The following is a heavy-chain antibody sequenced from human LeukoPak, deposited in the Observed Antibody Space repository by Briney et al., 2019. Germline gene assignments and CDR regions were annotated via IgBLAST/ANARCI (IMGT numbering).Heavy chain of an antibody. V-gene: IGHV3-7*01. Sequence: GGSLRLSCAASGFTFSSYWMSWARQAPGKGLEWVANIKQDGSQKYYVDSVKGRFSISRDNAKNSLYLQMNGLRAEDTAVYYCARGVPYASWSGPHYSDYWGQGTLVTVSS. D-gene: IGHD3-3*01. J-gene: IGHJ4*02. CDR1: GFTFSSYW. CDR2: IKQDGSQK. CDR3: ARGVPYASWSGPHYSDY.